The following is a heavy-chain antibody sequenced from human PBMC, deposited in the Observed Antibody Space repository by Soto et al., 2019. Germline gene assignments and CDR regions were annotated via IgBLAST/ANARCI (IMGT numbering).Heavy chain of an antibody. CDR3: ASSKSPSDLNNY. D-gene: IGHD3-3*01. Sequence: ASVKVSCKASGYTFTSYGISWVRQAPGQGLEWKGWISAYNGNKNYAQKLQGRVTMTTDTSTSTAYMELRSLRSDDTAVYYCASSKSPSDLNNYWGQGTLVTVSS. V-gene: IGHV1-18*01. CDR1: GYTFTSYG. CDR2: ISAYNGNK. J-gene: IGHJ4*02.